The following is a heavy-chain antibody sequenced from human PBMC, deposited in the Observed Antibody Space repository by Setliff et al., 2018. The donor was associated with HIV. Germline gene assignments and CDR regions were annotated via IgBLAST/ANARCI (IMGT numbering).Heavy chain of an antibody. CDR1: GGSISSYY. V-gene: IGHV4-59*01. CDR3: ARGMLRSSWYAHHDAFDI. CDR2: IYYSGST. D-gene: IGHD6-13*01. J-gene: IGHJ3*02. Sequence: PSETLSLTCTVSGGSISSYYWSWIRQPPGKGLEWIGYIYYSGSTNYNPSLKSRVTISVDTSKNQFSLKLSSVTAADTAVYYCARGMLRSSWYAHHDAFDIWAKGQWSPSPQ.